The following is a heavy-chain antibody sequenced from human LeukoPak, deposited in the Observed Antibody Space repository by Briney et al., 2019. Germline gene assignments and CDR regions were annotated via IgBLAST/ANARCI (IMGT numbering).Heavy chain of an antibody. CDR3: ARGQRVPGIAVFDY. CDR2: IYYSGST. Sequence: SETLSLACTVSGGSISSYYWSWIRQPAGKGLEWIGYIYYSGSTNYNPSLKSRVTISVDTSKNQFSLKLSSVTAADTAVYYCARGQRVPGIAVFDYWGQGTLVTVSS. J-gene: IGHJ4*02. CDR1: GGSISSYY. V-gene: IGHV4-59*01. D-gene: IGHD6-19*01.